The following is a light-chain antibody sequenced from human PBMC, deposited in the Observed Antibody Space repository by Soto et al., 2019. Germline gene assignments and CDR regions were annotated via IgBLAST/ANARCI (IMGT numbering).Light chain of an antibody. CDR1: SSNIGSNT. CDR2: TND. CDR3: AVWDDSLNGVV. Sequence: QSVLTQPPSASGTPGQWVTISCSGSSSNIGSNTVHWYQQLTGTAPKLLIYTNDQRPSGVPDRFSGSKSGTSASLVISGLQSEDEGDYYCAVWDDSLNGVVFGGGTQLTVL. J-gene: IGLJ2*01. V-gene: IGLV1-44*01.